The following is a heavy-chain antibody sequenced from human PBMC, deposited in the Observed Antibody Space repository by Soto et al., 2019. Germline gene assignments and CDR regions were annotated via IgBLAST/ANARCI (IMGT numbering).Heavy chain of an antibody. V-gene: IGHV4-59*08. D-gene: IGHD4-17*01. Sequence: SETLSLTCTVSGGSISSYYWSWIRQPPGKGLEWIGYIYYSGSTNYNPSLKSRVTISVDTSKNQFSLKLSSVTAADTAVYYCARHGGVSGNTGTPPYYYYYYGMDVWGQGTTVTVSS. CDR2: IYYSGST. CDR3: ARHGGVSGNTGTPPYYYYYYGMDV. J-gene: IGHJ6*02. CDR1: GGSISSYY.